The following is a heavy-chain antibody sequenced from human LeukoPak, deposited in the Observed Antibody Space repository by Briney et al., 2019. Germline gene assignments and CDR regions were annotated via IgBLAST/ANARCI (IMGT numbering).Heavy chain of an antibody. J-gene: IGHJ3*02. CDR1: GFTFSDYA. Sequence: GGSLRLSCAASGFTFSDYALHWVRQAPGKGLEWVAVISYDDTNKYYVDSVKGRFTLSRDNAKNSLYLQMNSLRAEDTAVYYCARDPLTYYYDSSGSRGAFDIWGQGTMVTVSS. CDR2: ISYDDTNK. D-gene: IGHD3-22*01. V-gene: IGHV3-30*04. CDR3: ARDPLTYYYDSSGSRGAFDI.